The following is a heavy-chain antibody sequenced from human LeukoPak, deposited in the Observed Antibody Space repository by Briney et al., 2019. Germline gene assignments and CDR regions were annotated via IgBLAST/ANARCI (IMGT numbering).Heavy chain of an antibody. Sequence: GGSLRLSCAASTFTFSSYNMNWVRQAPGKGLEWVSSISSSGTYIYYRDSVKGRFTISRDNSKNTLYLQMNSLRAEDTALYYCAKAAYGDYVNWFDPWGQGTLVTVSS. CDR1: TFTFSSYN. V-gene: IGHV3-21*04. J-gene: IGHJ5*02. CDR2: ISSSGTYI. CDR3: AKAAYGDYVNWFDP. D-gene: IGHD4-17*01.